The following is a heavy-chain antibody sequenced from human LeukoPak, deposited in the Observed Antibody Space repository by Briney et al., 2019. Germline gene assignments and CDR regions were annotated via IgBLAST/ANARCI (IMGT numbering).Heavy chain of an antibody. CDR3: ARDSSGWYGQIDY. CDR1: GGSISSYY. V-gene: IGHV4-59*01. D-gene: IGHD6-19*01. CDR2: IYDSGST. J-gene: IGHJ4*02. Sequence: PSETLSLTCTVYGGSISSYYWSWIRQPPGKGLEWIGYIYDSGSTNYNPSLKSRVTISVDTSKNQFSLKLRSVTAADTAVYYCARDSSGWYGQIDYWGQGTLVTVSS.